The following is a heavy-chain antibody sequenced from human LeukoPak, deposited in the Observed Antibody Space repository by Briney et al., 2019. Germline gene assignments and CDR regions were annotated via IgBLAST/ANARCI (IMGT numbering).Heavy chain of an antibody. CDR1: GYTFTSYG. J-gene: IGHJ5*02. V-gene: IGHV1-18*01. CDR3: ARAPYGGNWFDP. D-gene: IGHD4-23*01. CDR2: ISAYNGNT. Sequence: ASVKVSCKASGYTFTSYGISWVRQAPGQGLEWMGWISAYNGNTNYAQKFQGRVTMTRDMSTSTVYMELSSLRSEDTAVYYCARAPYGGNWFDPWGQGTLVTVSS.